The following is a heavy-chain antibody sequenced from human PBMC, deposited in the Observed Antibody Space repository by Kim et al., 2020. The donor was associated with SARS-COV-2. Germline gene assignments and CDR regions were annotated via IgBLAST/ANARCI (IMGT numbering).Heavy chain of an antibody. CDR3: AKDPGLTGTTFYYYYGMDV. J-gene: IGHJ6*02. CDR1: GFTFSSYA. D-gene: IGHD1-20*01. V-gene: IGHV3-23*01. CDR2: ISGSGGST. Sequence: GGSLRLSCAASGFTFSSYAMSWVRQAPGKGLEWVSAISGSGGSTYYADSVKGRFTISRDNSKNTLYLQMNSLRAEDTAVYYCAKDPGLTGTTFYYYYGMDVWGQGTTVTVSS.